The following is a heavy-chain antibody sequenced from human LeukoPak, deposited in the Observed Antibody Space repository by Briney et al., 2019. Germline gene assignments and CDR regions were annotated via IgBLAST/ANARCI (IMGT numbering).Heavy chain of an antibody. J-gene: IGHJ5*02. Sequence: ASVKVSCKASGYTFTSYYMHWVRQAPGQGLEWMGWINPNSGGTNYAQKFQGRVTMTRDTSISTAYMELSRLRSDDTAVYYCATDGGDYYGSGSYYKTWGQGTLVTVSS. CDR3: ATDGGDYYGSGSYYKT. V-gene: IGHV1-2*02. D-gene: IGHD3-10*01. CDR1: GYTFTSYY. CDR2: INPNSGGT.